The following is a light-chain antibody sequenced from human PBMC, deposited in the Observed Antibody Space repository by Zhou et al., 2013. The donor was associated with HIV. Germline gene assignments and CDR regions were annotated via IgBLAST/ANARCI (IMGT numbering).Light chain of an antibody. CDR1: QDISNY. V-gene: IGKV1-39*01. CDR3: QQSYSSWLS. J-gene: IGKJ4*01. CDR2: AAS. Sequence: DIQMTQSPSSLSASVGDRVTITCQASQDISNYLNWYQQKPGKAPRLLIYAASSLQSGVPSRFSGSGSGTDFTLTISSLQPEDFATYYCQQSYSSWLSFGGGTRVEIK.